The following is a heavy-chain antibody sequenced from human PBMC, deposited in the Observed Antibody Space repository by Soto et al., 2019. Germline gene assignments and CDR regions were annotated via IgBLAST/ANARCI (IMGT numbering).Heavy chain of an antibody. V-gene: IGHV4-59*02. CDR1: GGSVSSYY. J-gene: IGHJ5*02. Sequence: PSETLSLTCTVSGGSVSSYYWNWIRQPPGKGLEWIGYVYYSGSANYNPSLKSRVTISVDTAKNQFSLKLSSVTAADTAVYYCARVSGYYYDSSGSFWFDPWGQGTLVTVSS. CDR3: ARVSGYYYDSSGSFWFDP. D-gene: IGHD3-22*01. CDR2: VYYSGSA.